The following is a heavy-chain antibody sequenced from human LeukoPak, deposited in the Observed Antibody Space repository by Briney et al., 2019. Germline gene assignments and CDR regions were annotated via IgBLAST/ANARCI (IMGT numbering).Heavy chain of an antibody. CDR3: ARGALSSQYYFDY. V-gene: IGHV1-2*04. Sequence: ASVKVSCKASGYTFTGYYMHWVRQAPGQGLEWMGWINPNSGGTNYAQKFQGWVTMTRDTSISTAYMELSRLRSDDTAVYYCARGALSSQYYFDYWGQGTLVTVSS. CDR2: INPNSGGT. D-gene: IGHD6-13*01. CDR1: GYTFTGYY. J-gene: IGHJ4*02.